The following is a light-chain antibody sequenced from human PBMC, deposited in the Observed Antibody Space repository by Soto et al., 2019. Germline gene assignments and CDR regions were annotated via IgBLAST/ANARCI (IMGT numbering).Light chain of an antibody. V-gene: IGKV4-1*01. CDR2: WAS. Sequence: DIVMTQSPDSLAVSLGERATINCKSSRSVLYSSNNKNHLAWYQRKAGQPPKLLISWASTRESGVPDRFSGSGSGTDFTLTISSLQAEDVAVYFCHQYYSTPPTFGQGTKVEVK. CDR1: RSVLYSSNNKNH. CDR3: HQYYSTPPT. J-gene: IGKJ1*01.